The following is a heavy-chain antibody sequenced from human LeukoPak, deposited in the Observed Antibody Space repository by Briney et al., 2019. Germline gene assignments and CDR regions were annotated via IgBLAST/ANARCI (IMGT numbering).Heavy chain of an antibody. CDR3: AGPLWVRGRYYYYMDV. D-gene: IGHD3-10*01. CDR1: GFTFSSYS. Sequence: GGSLRLSCAASGFTFSSYSMNWVRQAPGKVLEWVSSISSSSSYIYYADSVKGRFTISRDNAKNSLYLQMNSLRAEDTAVYYCAGPLWVRGRYYYYMDVWGKGTTVTISS. V-gene: IGHV3-21*01. J-gene: IGHJ6*03. CDR2: ISSSSSYI.